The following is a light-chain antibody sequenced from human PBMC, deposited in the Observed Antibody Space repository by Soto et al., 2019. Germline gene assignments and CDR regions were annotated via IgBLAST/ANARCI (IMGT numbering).Light chain of an antibody. V-gene: IGKV1-9*01. Sequence: DIQLTQSPSFLSPSIGESVTITCRASQVISTSLAWYQVKPGKAPSLLITDASKLESGVPPRFNGSRSETEFTLTIRNLQPDDFATYYCQQYNSFPWTFGLGTKVDI. CDR2: DAS. CDR3: QQYNSFPWT. CDR1: QVISTS. J-gene: IGKJ1*01.